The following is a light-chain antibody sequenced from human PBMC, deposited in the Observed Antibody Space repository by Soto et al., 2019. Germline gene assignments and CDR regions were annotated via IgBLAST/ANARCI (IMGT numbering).Light chain of an antibody. CDR1: QSVSRSY. CDR2: DAS. Sequence: EIVLTQSPGTLSLSPGERATLSCRASQSVSRSYLAWYPQKPGQAPRLLIYDASSRATGIPDRFSGSGSGTDFTLTISRLEPEDFAVYFCQQYGSSPYTFGQGTKLEIK. J-gene: IGKJ2*01. V-gene: IGKV3-20*01. CDR3: QQYGSSPYT.